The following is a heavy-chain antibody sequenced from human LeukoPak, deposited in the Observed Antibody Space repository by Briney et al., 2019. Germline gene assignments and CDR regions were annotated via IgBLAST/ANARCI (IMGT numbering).Heavy chain of an antibody. Sequence: GGSLRLSCAASGFTFSNYGTHWVRQAPGKGLEWVAVISYDATNKYYTDSVKGRFTISRDNSKNTLYLQMNSLRAEDTAVYYCARDRTYYYDSSGFARYASNIWGQGTMVTVSS. CDR3: ARDRTYYYDSSGFARYASNI. D-gene: IGHD3-22*01. CDR1: GFTFSNYG. V-gene: IGHV3-30*03. J-gene: IGHJ3*02. CDR2: ISYDATNK.